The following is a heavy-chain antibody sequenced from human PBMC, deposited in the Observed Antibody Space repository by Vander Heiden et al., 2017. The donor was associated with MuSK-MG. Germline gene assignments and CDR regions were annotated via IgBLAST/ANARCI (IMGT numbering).Heavy chain of an antibody. CDR2: IRYDGSNK. CDR3: AKDGEEGSGSYSIEYYFDY. J-gene: IGHJ4*02. CDR1: GFTFSSYG. D-gene: IGHD3-10*01. Sequence: QVQLVESGGGVVQPGGSLRLSCAAAGFTFSSYGRHWCRQAPGKGLEWVAFIRYDGSNKYYADSVKGRFTISRDNSKNTLYLQMNSLRAEDTAVYYCAKDGEEGSGSYSIEYYFDYWGQGTLVTVSS. V-gene: IGHV3-30*02.